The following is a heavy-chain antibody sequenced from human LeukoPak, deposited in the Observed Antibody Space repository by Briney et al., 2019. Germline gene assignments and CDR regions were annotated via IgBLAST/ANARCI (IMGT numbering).Heavy chain of an antibody. Sequence: PGGSLRRYCAASGFTVSSNYVSWVRQAQGKGLEWVSLIYGGGSTRYADSVKGRFTIFRDSSKNTLYLQMNSLRAEDTAMYYCVRDSDSSGYYFSWGPGTLVTVSS. J-gene: IGHJ4*02. CDR3: VRDSDSSGYYFS. V-gene: IGHV3-66*01. CDR1: GFTVSSNY. D-gene: IGHD3-22*01. CDR2: IYGGGST.